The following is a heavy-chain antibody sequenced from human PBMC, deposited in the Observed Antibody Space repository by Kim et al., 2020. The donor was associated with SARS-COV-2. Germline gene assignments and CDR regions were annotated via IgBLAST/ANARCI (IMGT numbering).Heavy chain of an antibody. J-gene: IGHJ4*02. CDR3: APWQQLDRYNWNDAID. V-gene: IGHV3-30*03. D-gene: IGHD1-20*01. Sequence: SVKGRFTISRDNSKNTLYLQMNSLRAEDTAVYYCAPWQQLDRYNWNDAIDWGQGTLVTVSS.